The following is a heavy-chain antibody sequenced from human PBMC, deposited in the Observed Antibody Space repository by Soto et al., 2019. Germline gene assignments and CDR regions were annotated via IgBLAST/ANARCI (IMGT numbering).Heavy chain of an antibody. CDR1: GFTVSSNY. D-gene: IGHD3-10*01. V-gene: IGHV3-66*01. Sequence: GGSLRLSCAASGFTVSSNYMSWVRQAPGKGLEWVSVIYSGGSTYYADSVKGRFTISRDNSKNTLYLQMNSLRAEDTAVYYCARGDITMVRGVIPHAFDIWGQGTMVTVSS. CDR2: IYSGGST. J-gene: IGHJ3*02. CDR3: ARGDITMVRGVIPHAFDI.